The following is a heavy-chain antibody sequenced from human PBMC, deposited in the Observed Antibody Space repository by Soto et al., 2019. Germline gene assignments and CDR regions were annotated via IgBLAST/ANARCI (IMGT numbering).Heavy chain of an antibody. CDR1: GFTFSDYY. CDR2: ISSSSSYT. V-gene: IGHV3-11*06. Sequence: GGSLRLSCAASGFTFSDYYMSWIRQAPGKGLEWVSYISSSSSYTNYADSVKGRFTISRDNAKNSLYLQMNSLRAEDTAVYYCARDQGYSGYVLDAFDIWGEGTMVTVSS. D-gene: IGHD5-12*01. J-gene: IGHJ3*02. CDR3: ARDQGYSGYVLDAFDI.